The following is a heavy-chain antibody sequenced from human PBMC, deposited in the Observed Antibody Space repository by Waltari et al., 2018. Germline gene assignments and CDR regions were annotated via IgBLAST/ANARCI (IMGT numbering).Heavy chain of an antibody. CDR1: GGTFSSYA. J-gene: IGHJ4*02. V-gene: IGHV1-69*04. Sequence: QVQLVQSGAEVKKPGSSVKVSCKASGGTFSSYAISWVRQAPGQGLEWMGGIIPILGIANYAQKFQGRVTITADESTSTAYMELSSLRSEDTAVYYCARGSLRYYYDSSGYYPFDYWGQGTLVTVSS. CDR2: IIPILGIA. CDR3: ARGSLRYYYDSSGYYPFDY. D-gene: IGHD3-22*01.